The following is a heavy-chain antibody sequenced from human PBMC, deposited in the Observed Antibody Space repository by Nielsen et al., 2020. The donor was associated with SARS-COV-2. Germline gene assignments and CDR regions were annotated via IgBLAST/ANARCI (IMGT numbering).Heavy chain of an antibody. Sequence: SLKISCAASGFTFDDYAMHWVRQAPGKGLEWVSGISWNSGVGYADSVKGRFTISRDNAKNSLYLQMNSLRAEDTAVYYCARELETYYDFWSGLGGDWFDPWGQGTLVTVSS. CDR2: ISWNSGV. V-gene: IGHV3-9*01. CDR3: ARELETYYDFWSGLGGDWFDP. D-gene: IGHD3-3*01. CDR1: GFTFDDYA. J-gene: IGHJ5*02.